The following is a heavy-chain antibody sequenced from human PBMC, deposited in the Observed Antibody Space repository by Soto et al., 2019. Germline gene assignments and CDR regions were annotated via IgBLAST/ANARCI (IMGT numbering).Heavy chain of an antibody. V-gene: IGHV1-3*01. CDR2: INAGNGNT. CDR3: ARDLFVRGYDILTGYDY. D-gene: IGHD3-9*01. Sequence: QVQLVQSGAEVKKPGPSVKVSCKASGYTFTSYAMHWVRQAPGQRLEWMGWINAGNGNTKYSQKFQGRVTITRDTSASTAYMELSSLRSEDTAVYYCARDLFVRGYDILTGYDYWGQGTLVTVSS. CDR1: GYTFTSYA. J-gene: IGHJ4*02.